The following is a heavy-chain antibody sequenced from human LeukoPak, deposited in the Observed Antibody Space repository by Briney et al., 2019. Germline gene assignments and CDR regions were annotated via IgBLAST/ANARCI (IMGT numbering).Heavy chain of an antibody. CDR1: GGSFSGYY. D-gene: IGHD3-3*02. CDR2: INHSGST. J-gene: IGHJ4*02. CDR3: ARSLDQVLNFDY. Sequence: PSETLSLTCAVYGGSFSGYYWSWIRQPPGKGLEWIGEINHSGSTNYNPSLKSRVTISVDTSKNQFSLKLSSVTAADTAVYYCARSLDQVLNFDYWGQGTLVTLSS. V-gene: IGHV4-34*01.